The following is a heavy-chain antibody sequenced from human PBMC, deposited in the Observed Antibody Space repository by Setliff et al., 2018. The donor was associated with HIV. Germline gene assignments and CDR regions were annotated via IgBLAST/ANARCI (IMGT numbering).Heavy chain of an antibody. CDR2: IIPIFGTA. Sequence: SVKVSCKASGYTFTGYYMHWVRQAPGQGLEWMGGIIPIFGTANYAQKFQGRVTITTDESTSTAYMELSSLRSEDTAVYYCTIGGNGYNWVLVDAFDIWGQGTMVTVSS. D-gene: IGHD5-12*01. V-gene: IGHV1-69*05. J-gene: IGHJ3*02. CDR1: GYTFTGYY. CDR3: TIGGNGYNWVLVDAFDI.